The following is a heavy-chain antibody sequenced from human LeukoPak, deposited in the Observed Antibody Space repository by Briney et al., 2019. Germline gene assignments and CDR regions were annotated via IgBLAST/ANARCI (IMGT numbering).Heavy chain of an antibody. V-gene: IGHV1-69*13. D-gene: IGHD5-24*01. J-gene: IGHJ6*02. CDR3: AREPEVEMATTEPTYNYYYYGMDV. CDR2: IIPIFGTA. Sequence: SVKVSCKASGGTFSSYAISWVRQAPGQGLEWMGGIIPIFGTANYAQKFQGRVTITADESTSTAYMELSSLRSEDTAVYYCAREPEVEMATTEPTYNYYYYGMDVWGQGTTVTVSS. CDR1: GGTFSSYA.